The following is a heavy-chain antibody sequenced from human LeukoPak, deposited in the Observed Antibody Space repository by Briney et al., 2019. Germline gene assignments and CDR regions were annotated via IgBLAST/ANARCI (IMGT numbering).Heavy chain of an antibody. CDR2: ISAYNGNT. CDR1: GYTFTSYG. V-gene: IGHV1-18*04. J-gene: IGHJ4*02. D-gene: IGHD3-16*01. Sequence: ASVKVACKASGYTFTSYGLSWVRHAPGQGLEWIGWISAYNGNTNYAQKLQGRVTMTTDTSTSTAYMELRSLRSDDTAVYYCARAPYDYVWGSYVDYWGQGTLVTVSS. CDR3: ARAPYDYVWGSYVDY.